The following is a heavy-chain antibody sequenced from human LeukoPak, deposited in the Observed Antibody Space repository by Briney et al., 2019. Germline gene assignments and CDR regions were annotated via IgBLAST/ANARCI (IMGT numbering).Heavy chain of an antibody. CDR3: VREVMDGSAPYFWYFDL. V-gene: IGHV3-13*01. Sequence: GGSLRLSCAVSGSSFSIYDMHWVRQATGQGLEWVSAIGGGFDTYYSDSVKGRFTIPRDNSRSSVFLQMNSLRAEDTAVYYCVREVMDGSAPYFWYFDLWGRGTLVTVSS. J-gene: IGHJ2*01. CDR1: GSSFSIYD. D-gene: IGHD1-26*01. CDR2: IGGGFDT.